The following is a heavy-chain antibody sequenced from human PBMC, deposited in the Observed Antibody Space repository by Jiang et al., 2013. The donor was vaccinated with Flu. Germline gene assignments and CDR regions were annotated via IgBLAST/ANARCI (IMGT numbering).Heavy chain of an antibody. J-gene: IGHJ5*02. CDR2: IYHSGST. D-gene: IGHD4-17*01. CDR1: GYSISSGYY. V-gene: IGHV4-38-2*01. CDR3: ARVTVTTVGWFDP. Sequence: KPSETLSLTCAVSGYSISSGYYWGWIRQPPGKGLEWIGSIYHSGSTYYNPSLKSRVTISVDTSKNQFSLKLSSVTAADTAVYYCARVTVTTVGWFDPWGQGTLVTVSS.